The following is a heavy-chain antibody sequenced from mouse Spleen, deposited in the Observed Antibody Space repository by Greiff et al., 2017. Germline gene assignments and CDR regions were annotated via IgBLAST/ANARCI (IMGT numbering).Heavy chain of an antibody. CDR2: IYPRSGNT. J-gene: IGHJ2*01. Sequence: VQLQQSGAELARPGASVKLSCKASGYTFTSYGISWVKQRTGQGLEWIGEIYPRSGNTYYNEKFKGKATLTADKSSSTAYMELRSLTSEDSAVYFCARAPLYYDFYFDYWGQGTTLTVSS. V-gene: IGHV1-81*01. D-gene: IGHD2-4*01. CDR3: ARAPLYYDFYFDY. CDR1: GYTFTSYG.